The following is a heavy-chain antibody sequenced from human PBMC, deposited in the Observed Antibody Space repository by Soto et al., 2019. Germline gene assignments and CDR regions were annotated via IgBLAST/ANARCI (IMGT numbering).Heavy chain of an antibody. D-gene: IGHD2-15*01. CDR2: VSIGGST. V-gene: IGHV3-23*01. CDR1: GFTFGSYA. CDR3: AKRRGAGGHFDY. Sequence: GGSLRLSCAASGFTFGSYAMGWVRQGPGKGLEWVAVVSIGGSTHYADSVRGRFTISRDNSKNTLSLQMNSLTAEDTAVYFCAKRRGAGGHFDYWGQGALVTVSS. J-gene: IGHJ4*02.